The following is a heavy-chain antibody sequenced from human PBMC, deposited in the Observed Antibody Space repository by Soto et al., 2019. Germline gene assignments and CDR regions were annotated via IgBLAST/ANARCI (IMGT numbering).Heavy chain of an antibody. CDR1: GFTFSSYE. V-gene: IGHV3-48*03. Sequence: GGSLRLSCSASGFTFSSYEMNWVRQAPGKGLEWVSYISDSGRTIYYADSVKGRFTVSRDDAQNSVYLRMDSLRAEDTAVYYCARDLLHYDFWSGYSAYFYYGMDVWGPGTTVTVSS. CDR3: ARDLLHYDFWSGYSAYFYYGMDV. J-gene: IGHJ6*02. D-gene: IGHD3-3*01. CDR2: ISDSGRTI.